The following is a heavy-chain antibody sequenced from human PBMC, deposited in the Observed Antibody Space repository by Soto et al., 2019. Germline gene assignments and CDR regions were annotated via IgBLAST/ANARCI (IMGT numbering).Heavy chain of an antibody. CDR2: ISSNVGSI. CDR1: GFTFSSYA. Sequence: PGGSLRLSCSASGFTFSSYAMHWVRQAPGNGLDYVSFISSNVGSIYFADSVKGSFTISRDNSKNTLYLQMISLRAEDTAVYYCVKVRGISVWPYYFDYWGQGTLVTVSS. CDR3: VKVRGISVWPYYFDY. V-gene: IGHV3-64D*08. J-gene: IGHJ4*02. D-gene: IGHD3-10*01.